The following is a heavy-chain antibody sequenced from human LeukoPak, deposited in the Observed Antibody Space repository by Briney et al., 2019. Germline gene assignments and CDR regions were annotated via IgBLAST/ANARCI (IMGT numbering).Heavy chain of an antibody. CDR1: GFTFSSYA. V-gene: IGHV3-30*14. CDR3: ARDGVWGSPGWFDP. D-gene: IGHD3-16*01. Sequence: GGSLRLSCAASGFTFSSYAMHWVRQAPGKGLEWVAVISYDGSNKYYADSVKGRFTISRDNSKNTLYLQMNSLRAEDTAVYYCARDGVWGSPGWFDPWGQGTLVTVSS. CDR2: ISYDGSNK. J-gene: IGHJ5*02.